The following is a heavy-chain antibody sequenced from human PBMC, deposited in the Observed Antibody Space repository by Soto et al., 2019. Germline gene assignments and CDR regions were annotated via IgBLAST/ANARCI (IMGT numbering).Heavy chain of an antibody. J-gene: IGHJ4*02. CDR2: INAGNGNT. Sequence: QVQLVQSGAEEKKPGASVKVSCKASGYTFTGYAMHWVRQAPGQRLEWMGWINAGNGNTKYSQKFQGRVTLTRDTSAITASMELSSLRSEDTAVYYCARAVAVAADFDYWGQGTLVTVSS. V-gene: IGHV1-3*05. CDR1: GYTFTGYA. D-gene: IGHD6-19*01. CDR3: ARAVAVAADFDY.